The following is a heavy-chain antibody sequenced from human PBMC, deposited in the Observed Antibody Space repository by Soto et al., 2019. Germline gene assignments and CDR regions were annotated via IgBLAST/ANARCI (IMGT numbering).Heavy chain of an antibody. CDR3: AKDGSAVAGTSRNYYYGMDV. D-gene: IGHD6-19*01. V-gene: IGHV3-30*18. Sequence: PGGSLRLSCAASGFTFSSYGMHWVRQAPGKGLEWVAVISYDGSNKYYADYVKGRFTISRDNSKNTLYLQMNSLRAEDTVVYYFAKDGSAVAGTSRNYYYGMDVWGQGTTVTVSS. CDR2: ISYDGSNK. CDR1: GFTFSSYG. J-gene: IGHJ6*02.